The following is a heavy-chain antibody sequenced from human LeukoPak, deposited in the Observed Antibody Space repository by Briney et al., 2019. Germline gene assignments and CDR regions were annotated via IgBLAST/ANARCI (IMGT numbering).Heavy chain of an antibody. Sequence: GGSLRLSCVASGFPFSSYWMTWVRKAPGKGLEWMANIKQDGSKKSYVDSVKGRFTISRDNAKNSLYLQMNSLRAEDTAIYYCTRVGYIDEGIDYWGQGTLVTVSS. V-gene: IGHV3-7*04. CDR2: IKQDGSKK. J-gene: IGHJ4*02. CDR1: GFPFSSYW. CDR3: TRVGYIDEGIDY. D-gene: IGHD5-24*01.